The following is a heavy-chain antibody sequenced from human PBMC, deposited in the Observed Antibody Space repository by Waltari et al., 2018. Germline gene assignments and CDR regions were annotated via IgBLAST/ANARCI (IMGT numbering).Heavy chain of an antibody. J-gene: IGHJ5*02. CDR2: IYYSGGT. CDR1: GGSISSSSYY. V-gene: IGHV4-39*01. CDR3: ARHLLVLRFWEWLGAWFDP. Sequence: QLQLQESGPGLVKPSETLSLTCTVSGGSISSSSYYWGWIRQPPGKGLEWIGSIYYSGGTYYNPSLKSRVTISVDTSKNQFSLKLSSVTAADTAVYYCARHLLVLRFWEWLGAWFDPWGQGTLVTVSS. D-gene: IGHD3-3*01.